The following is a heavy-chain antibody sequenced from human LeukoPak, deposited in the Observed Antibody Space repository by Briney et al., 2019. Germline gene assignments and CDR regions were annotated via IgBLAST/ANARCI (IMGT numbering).Heavy chain of an antibody. Sequence: SSETLSLTCAVYGGSLSAYYWTWIRQPPGKRLEWIGEINHGGSTNYNPSLKSRVTISVDTSKNQFSLKLSSVTAADTAVYYCARYLDYGGNSRVFQHWGQGTLVTVSS. J-gene: IGHJ1*01. CDR2: INHGGST. CDR3: ARYLDYGGNSRVFQH. CDR1: GGSLSAYY. V-gene: IGHV4-34*01. D-gene: IGHD4-23*01.